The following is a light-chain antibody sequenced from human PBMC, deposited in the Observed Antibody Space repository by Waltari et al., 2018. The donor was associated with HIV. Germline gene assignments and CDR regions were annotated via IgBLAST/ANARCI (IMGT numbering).Light chain of an antibody. V-gene: IGKV1-5*03. CDR1: QSMSTW. Sequence: DTQLTQSPSTLPASVGDTVTITCRASQSMSTWLAWYQQKPGKAPKLLIYEAYNLENGVPSSFSGSGSGTEFTLTISSLQPEDFATYYCQQYNSYSDTFGQGTKLEI. J-gene: IGKJ2*01. CDR2: EAY. CDR3: QQYNSYSDT.